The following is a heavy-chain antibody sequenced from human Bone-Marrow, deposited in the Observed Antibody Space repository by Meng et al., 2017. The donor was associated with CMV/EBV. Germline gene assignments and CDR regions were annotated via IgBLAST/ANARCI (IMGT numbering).Heavy chain of an antibody. V-gene: IGHV3-74*01. CDR3: AKDSAPRSRDRFYYYGMDV. CDR1: GFTLNGYW. CDR2: INTDERTT. D-gene: IGHD1-26*01. Sequence: GESLKISCVASGFTLNGYWMNWVRQAPGEGLVWVSGINTDERTTAYADSVKGRFTISRDNAKKTVYLQMNSLRDEDTAVYYCAKDSAPRSRDRFYYYGMDVWGQGTTVTVSS. J-gene: IGHJ6*02.